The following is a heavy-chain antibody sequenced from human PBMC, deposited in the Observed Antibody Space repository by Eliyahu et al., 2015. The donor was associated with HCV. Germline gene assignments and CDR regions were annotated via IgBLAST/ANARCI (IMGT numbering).Heavy chain of an antibody. Sequence: QGLEWMGGIIPIFGTANYAQKFQGRVTITADKSTSTAYMELSSLRSEDTAVYYCARGPSGDYADYWGQGTLVTVSS. J-gene: IGHJ4*02. V-gene: IGHV1-69*06. CDR3: ARGPSGDYADY. CDR2: IIPIFGTA. D-gene: IGHD4-17*01.